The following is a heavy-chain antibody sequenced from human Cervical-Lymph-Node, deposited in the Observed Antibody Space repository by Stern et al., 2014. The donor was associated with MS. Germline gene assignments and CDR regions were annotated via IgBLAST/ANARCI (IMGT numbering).Heavy chain of an antibody. CDR1: GGTFSKFP. Sequence: QVQLVESGAEVTKPGSSVKVSCKASGGTFSKFPSSWVRQAPGQGIEWMGGIFPFFGTPTYAQEFRGRVTITADFSTSTVYMELSSLRSDDTAVYYCALSSETSDRWYSLGYDLWGQGTLVTVSS. CDR2: IFPFFGTP. V-gene: IGHV1-69*01. D-gene: IGHD6-13*01. CDR3: ALSSETSDRWYSLGYDL. J-gene: IGHJ5*02.